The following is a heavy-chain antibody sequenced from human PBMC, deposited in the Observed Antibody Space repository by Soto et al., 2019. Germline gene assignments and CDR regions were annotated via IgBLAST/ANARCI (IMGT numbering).Heavy chain of an antibody. CDR3: ARDLGYSTYEGGWFDP. CDR2: INPSGGST. V-gene: IGHV1-46*01. CDR1: GYTFTSYY. J-gene: IGHJ5*02. Sequence: GASVKVSCKASGYTFTSYYMHWVRQAPGQGLEWMGIINPSGGSTSYAQKFQGRVTMTRDTSASTVYMELSSLRSEDTAVYYCARDLGYSTYEGGWFDPWGQGTLVTVSS. D-gene: IGHD4-4*01.